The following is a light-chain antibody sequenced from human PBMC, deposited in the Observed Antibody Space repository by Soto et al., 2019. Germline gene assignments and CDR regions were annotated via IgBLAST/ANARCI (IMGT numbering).Light chain of an antibody. CDR1: SSDVGGSKY. CDR2: EVS. Sequence: QSVLTQPASVSGSPGQSITISCTGTSSDVGGSKYISWYQQFPGKAPKLMIYEVSDRPSGVSNRFSGSKSGNTASLTISGLQAEDEADYYCTSYSSSGTLVVFGSGTKLTVL. V-gene: IGLV2-14*01. J-gene: IGLJ1*01. CDR3: TSYSSSGTLVV.